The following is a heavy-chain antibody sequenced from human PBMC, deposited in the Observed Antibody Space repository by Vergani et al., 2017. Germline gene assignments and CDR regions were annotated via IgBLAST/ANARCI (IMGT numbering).Heavy chain of an antibody. J-gene: IGHJ4*02. D-gene: IGHD4-17*01. CDR2: IYYSGST. CDR1: GDSISSSSYY. CDR3: ASLTVTTEAGDFDY. V-gene: IGHV4-39*01. Sequence: QLQLPESGPGLVKPSETLSLTCTVSGDSISSSSYYWGWIRQPPGKGLEWIGSIYYSGSTYYNPSLKSRVTMSVDTSKNQFSLKLTSVTAADTAVYYCASLTVTTEAGDFDYWGQGTRVTVSS.